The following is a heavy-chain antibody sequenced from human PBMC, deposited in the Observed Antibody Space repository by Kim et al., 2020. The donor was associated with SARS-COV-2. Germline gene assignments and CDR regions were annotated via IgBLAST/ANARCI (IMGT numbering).Heavy chain of an antibody. CDR3: AAGPGDGSGSYGPDY. CDR1: GFTFTSSA. V-gene: IGHV1-58*01. D-gene: IGHD3-10*01. Sequence: SVKVSCKASGFTFTSSAVQWVRQARGQRLEWIGWIVVGSGNTNYAQKFQERVTITRDMSTSTAYMELSSLRSEDTAVYYCAAGPGDGSGSYGPDYWGQGTLVTVSS. CDR2: IVVGSGNT. J-gene: IGHJ4*02.